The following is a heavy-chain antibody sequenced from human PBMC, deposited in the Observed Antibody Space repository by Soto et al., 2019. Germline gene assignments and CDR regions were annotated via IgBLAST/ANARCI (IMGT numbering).Heavy chain of an antibody. D-gene: IGHD2-8*02. CDR3: ARDKITGLFDY. V-gene: IGHV4-31*03. CDR1: GGSISSGGYY. J-gene: IGHJ4*02. Sequence: SETLSLTCTVSGGSISSGGYYWSWIRQHPGKGPEWIGDINHSGSTNYNPSLKSRVTISVDTSKNQFSLKLTSVTAADTAVYYCARDKITGLFDYWGQGTLVTVSS. CDR2: INHSGST.